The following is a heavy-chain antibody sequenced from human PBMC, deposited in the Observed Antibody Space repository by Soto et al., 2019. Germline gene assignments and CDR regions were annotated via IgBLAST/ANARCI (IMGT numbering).Heavy chain of an antibody. CDR1: GGSISSYY. J-gene: IGHJ6*02. V-gene: IGHV4-4*07. D-gene: IGHD2-2*01. Sequence: QVQLQESGPGLVKPSETLSLTCTVSGGSISSYYWSWIRQPAGKGLEWIGRIYTSGSTNYNPSLKSRVTMSVDTSKNQFCVKLSSVTAADTAVYYCARDKGYCSSTSCDKLDVWGQGTTVTVSS. CDR2: IYTSGST. CDR3: ARDKGYCSSTSCDKLDV.